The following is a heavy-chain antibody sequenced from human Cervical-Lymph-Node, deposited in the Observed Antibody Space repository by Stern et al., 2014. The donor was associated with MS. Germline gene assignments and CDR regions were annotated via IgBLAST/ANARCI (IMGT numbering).Heavy chain of an antibody. CDR2: TYYRSKWNN. V-gene: IGHV6-1*01. J-gene: IGHJ3*02. Sequence: QVQLQQSGPGLVKPSQTLSLTCAISGDSVSSNTAAWNWIRQSPLRGIEWLGRTYYRSKWNNDYAISLKSRITISADTSKNQFSLQLNSVTPDDTAVYYCARDGDMGLDALDIWGQGTLVTVSS. D-gene: IGHD2-15*01. CDR1: GDSVSSNTAA. CDR3: ARDGDMGLDALDI.